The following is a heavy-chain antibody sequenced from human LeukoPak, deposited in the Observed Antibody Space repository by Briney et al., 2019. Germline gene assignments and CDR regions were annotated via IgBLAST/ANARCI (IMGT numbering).Heavy chain of an antibody. CDR2: IYYSGST. CDR1: GGSLSSSSYY. CDR3: ARHPAMRVTPRGRYFDY. J-gene: IGHJ4*02. V-gene: IGHV4-39*01. Sequence: PSETLSLTCTVSGGSLSSSSYYWGWVRQPPGRGLGWLGSIYYSGSTYYNPSLKSRVTISVDTSKNQFSLKLSSVTAADTAVYYCARHPAMRVTPRGRYFDYWGQGTLVTVSS. D-gene: IGHD2-21*02.